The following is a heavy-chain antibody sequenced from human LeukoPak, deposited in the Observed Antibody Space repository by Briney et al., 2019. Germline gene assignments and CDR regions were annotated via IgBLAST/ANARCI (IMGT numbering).Heavy chain of an antibody. CDR3: ARDQMGYGDYGGFDY. V-gene: IGHV3-30-3*01. D-gene: IGHD4-17*01. J-gene: IGHJ4*02. CDR1: GFTLSSYA. Sequence: GGSLRLSCAASGFTLSSYAMHWVRQAPGKGLEWVAVISYDGSNKYYADSVKGRFTISRDNSKNTLYLQMNSLRAEDTAVYYCARDQMGYGDYGGFDYWGQGTLVTVSS. CDR2: ISYDGSNK.